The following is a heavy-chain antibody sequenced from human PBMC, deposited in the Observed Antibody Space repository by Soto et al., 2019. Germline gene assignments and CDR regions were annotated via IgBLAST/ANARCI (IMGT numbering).Heavy chain of an antibody. CDR3: ARDALSRDSI. CDR2: ISYSGST. Sequence: QVQLQESGPGLVKPSQTLSLTCTVSGGSISSGGYYWSWIRQHPGKGLEWIGYISYSGSTYYNPSVESGVTISVDTSKNQFSLKLSSVTAADTAVYYCARDALSRDSIWGQGTLVTVSS. CDR1: GGSISSGGYY. D-gene: IGHD3-22*01. J-gene: IGHJ4*02. V-gene: IGHV4-31*03.